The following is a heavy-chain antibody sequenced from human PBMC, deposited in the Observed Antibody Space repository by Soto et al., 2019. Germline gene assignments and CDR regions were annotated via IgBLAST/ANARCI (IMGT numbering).Heavy chain of an antibody. CDR2: LQSGGST. J-gene: IGHJ3*02. D-gene: IGHD3-10*01. CDR1: GLTVSSNY. CDR3: ARDRPGDEGDGFDI. Sequence: EVQLVETGGGLIQPGGSLRLSCAASGLTVSSNYMNWVLQAPGKGLEWVSVLQSGGSTHYAGSVKGRFIISRDNSKNTLYLQMNSLGVEDTAVYYCARDRPGDEGDGFDIWGHGTRVTVSS. V-gene: IGHV3-53*02.